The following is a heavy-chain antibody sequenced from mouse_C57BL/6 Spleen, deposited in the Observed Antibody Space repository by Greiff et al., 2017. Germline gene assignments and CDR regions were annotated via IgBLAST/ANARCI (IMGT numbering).Heavy chain of an antibody. D-gene: IGHD1-1*01. J-gene: IGHJ2*01. CDR2: IHPNSGST. CDR3: ARERVYYDSSVDY. V-gene: IGHV1-64*01. CDR1: GYTFTSYW. Sequence: QVQLQQPGAELVKPGASVKLSCKASGYTFTSYWMHWVKQRPGQGLEWIGMIHPNSGSTNYNEKFKSKATLTVDKSSSTAYMQLSSLTSEDSAVYYCARERVYYDSSVDYWGQGTTLTVSA.